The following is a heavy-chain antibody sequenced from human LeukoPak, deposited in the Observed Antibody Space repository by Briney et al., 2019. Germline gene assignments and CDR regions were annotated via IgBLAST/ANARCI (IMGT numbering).Heavy chain of an antibody. CDR2: IHPSDSDT. Sequence: GESLQISCKGSGYSFTTYWISWVRQMPGEGPEWMGRIHPSDSDTNYSPSFQGHVTFSTDKSISTAYLQWTSLKASDTAIYFCARHYYNDNTLLDFWGQGTLVTVSS. V-gene: IGHV5-10-1*01. J-gene: IGHJ4*02. CDR1: GYSFTTYW. CDR3: ARHYYNDNTLLDF. D-gene: IGHD3-22*01.